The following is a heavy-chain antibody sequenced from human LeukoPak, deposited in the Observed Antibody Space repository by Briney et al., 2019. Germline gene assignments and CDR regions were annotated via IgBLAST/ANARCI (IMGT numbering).Heavy chain of an antibody. CDR3: AKGTYYYDSSGYYGGYYFDY. V-gene: IGHV3-23*01. CDR2: IIGSGGST. D-gene: IGHD3-22*01. J-gene: IGHJ4*02. CDR1: GFTFTTYD. Sequence: GGSLRLSCAASGFTFTTYDMSWVRQAPGKGLEWVSTIIGSGGSTYYADSVKGRFTISRDNSKNTLYLQMNSLRAEDTAVYYCAKGTYYYDSSGYYGGYYFDYWGQGTLVTVSS.